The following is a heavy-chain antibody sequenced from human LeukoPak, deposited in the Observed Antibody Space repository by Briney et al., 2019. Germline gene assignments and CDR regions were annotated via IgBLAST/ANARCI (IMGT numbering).Heavy chain of an antibody. D-gene: IGHD6-6*01. CDR1: GYTFTSYD. CDR2: MNPNSGNT. Sequence: ASVKVSCKASGYTFTSYDINWVRQATGQGLEWMGWMNPNSGNTGYAQKFQGRVTITRNTSISTAYMELSSLRSEGTAVYYCARGGPYSSSSVYFQHWGQGTLVTASS. CDR3: ARGGPYSSSSVYFQH. V-gene: IGHV1-8*03. J-gene: IGHJ1*01.